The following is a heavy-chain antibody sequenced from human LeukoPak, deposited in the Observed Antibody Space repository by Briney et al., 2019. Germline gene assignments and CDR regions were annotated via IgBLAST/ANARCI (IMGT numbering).Heavy chain of an antibody. V-gene: IGHV1-18*01. CDR2: ISAYNGNT. Sequence: WASVKVSCKASGYTFTSYGISWVRQAPGQGLEWMGWISAYNGNTNYAQKLQGRVTMTTDTSTSTAYMELRSLRSDDTAVYYCARVGPALLLWFGEYDITNWFDPWGQGTLVTVSS. CDR1: GYTFTSYG. CDR3: ARVGPALLLWFGEYDITNWFDP. D-gene: IGHD3-10*01. J-gene: IGHJ5*02.